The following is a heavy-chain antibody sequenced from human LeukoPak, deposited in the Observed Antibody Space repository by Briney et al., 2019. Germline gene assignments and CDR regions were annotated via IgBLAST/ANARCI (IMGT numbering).Heavy chain of an antibody. CDR2: INVVVSVT. Sequence: AGGSLRLSCAAAGFTFTHYEMVWGRQAPGGGLEWVSYINVVVSVTNYAYSMKGRFTMSSADAQNSVHLKLNSLRAEDTAIYSCARNTDSQGVVRRDRSLDLWGRGTLVSVSS. V-gene: IGHV3-48*03. J-gene: IGHJ2*01. D-gene: IGHD3-3*01. CDR3: ARNTDSQGVVRRDRSLDL. CDR1: GFTFTHYE.